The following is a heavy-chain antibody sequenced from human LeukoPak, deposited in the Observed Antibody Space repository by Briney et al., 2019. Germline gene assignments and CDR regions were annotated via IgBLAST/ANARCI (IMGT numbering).Heavy chain of an antibody. D-gene: IGHD1-26*01. CDR1: GYTFTGYY. CDR3: ARVRLGELLEDY. V-gene: IGHV1-2*02. J-gene: IGHJ4*02. CDR2: INPNSGGT. Sequence: ASVKVSCKASGYTFTGYYMHWVPQAPGQGLEWMGWINPNSGGTNYAQKFQGRVTMTRDTSISTAYMELSRLRSDDTAVYYCARVRLGELLEDYWGQGTLVTVSS.